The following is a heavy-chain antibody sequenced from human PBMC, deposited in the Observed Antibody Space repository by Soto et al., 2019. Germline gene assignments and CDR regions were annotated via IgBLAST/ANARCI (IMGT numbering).Heavy chain of an antibody. Sequence: GGSLRLSCAASGFTFSDYYMSWIRQAPGKGLEWVSYISSSGSTIYYADSVKGRFTISRDNAKNSLYLQMNSLRAEDTAVYYCARDRMVYAPLRAYYYYYMDVWGKGTTVTVSS. CDR1: GFTFSDYY. CDR3: ARDRMVYAPLRAYYYYYMDV. D-gene: IGHD2-8*01. V-gene: IGHV3-11*01. J-gene: IGHJ6*03. CDR2: ISSSGSTI.